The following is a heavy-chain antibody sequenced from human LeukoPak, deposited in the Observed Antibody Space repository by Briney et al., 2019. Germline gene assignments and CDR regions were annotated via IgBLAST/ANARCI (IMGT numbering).Heavy chain of an antibody. D-gene: IGHD2-15*01. J-gene: IGHJ5*02. CDR2: ISAYNGNT. Sequence: GASVKVSCKASGCTFTSYGISWVRQAPGQGLEWMGWISAYNGNTNYAQKLQGRVTMTTDTSTSTAYMELRSMRSDDTAVYYCARVAGYCSGGSCTGGFDPWGQGTLVTVSS. V-gene: IGHV1-18*01. CDR1: GCTFTSYG. CDR3: ARVAGYCSGGSCTGGFDP.